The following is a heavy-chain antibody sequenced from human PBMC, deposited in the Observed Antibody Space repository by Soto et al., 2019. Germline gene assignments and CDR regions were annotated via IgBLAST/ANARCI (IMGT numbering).Heavy chain of an antibody. CDR3: ARSRADFWSGINWLDP. Sequence: SVKVSCKASGGTFSSYAISWVRQAPGQGLEWMGGIIPIFGTANYAQKFQGRVTITADKSTSTAYMELSSLRSEDTAVYYCARSRADFWSGINWLDPWGQGTLVTVSS. D-gene: IGHD3-3*01. V-gene: IGHV1-69*06. CDR1: GGTFSSYA. CDR2: IIPIFGTA. J-gene: IGHJ5*02.